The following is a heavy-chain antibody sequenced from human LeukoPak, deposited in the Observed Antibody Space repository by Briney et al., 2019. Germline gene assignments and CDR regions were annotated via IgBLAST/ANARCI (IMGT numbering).Heavy chain of an antibody. CDR1: GYTFTGYY. V-gene: IGHV1-2*02. D-gene: IGHD2-15*01. Sequence: ASVKVSCKASGYTFTGYYMHWVRQAPGQGVEWMGWINPNSGGTNYAQKFKGRVTMTRDMSTSTVFMELSSLRSEDTAVYYCARGGYCSGGSCYYAFDIWGQGTMVTVSS. CDR3: ARGGYCSGGSCYYAFDI. CDR2: INPNSGGT. J-gene: IGHJ3*02.